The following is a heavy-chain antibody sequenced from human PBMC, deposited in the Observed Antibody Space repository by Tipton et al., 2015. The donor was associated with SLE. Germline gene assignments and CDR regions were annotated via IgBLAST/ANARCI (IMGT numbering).Heavy chain of an antibody. V-gene: IGHV4-59*01. CDR3: ARLLVAAGTTWFDP. CDR2: IYYDGST. Sequence: TLSLTCTVSGASISTYYWSWIRQPPGKGLEYIGYIYYDGSTNYNPSLKSRVTISVDTSKNKFSLKLNSMTAADTAVYYCARLLVAAGTTWFDPWGQGTLVTVSS. D-gene: IGHD6-13*01. J-gene: IGHJ5*02. CDR1: GASISTYY.